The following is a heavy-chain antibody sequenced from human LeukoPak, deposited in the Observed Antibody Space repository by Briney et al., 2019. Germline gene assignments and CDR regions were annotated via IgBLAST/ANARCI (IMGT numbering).Heavy chain of an antibody. J-gene: IGHJ4*02. CDR1: GFTFGSYW. Sequence: GGSLRLSCAASGFTFGSYWMSWGRQAPGKGLQWVANIKQDGSEKYYVDSVKGRFTISRDNAKNSLYLQMNSLRAEDTAVYYCTRDRSGQDWGQGTLVTVSS. CDR3: TRDRSGQD. D-gene: IGHD1-1*01. V-gene: IGHV3-7*05. CDR2: IKQDGSEK.